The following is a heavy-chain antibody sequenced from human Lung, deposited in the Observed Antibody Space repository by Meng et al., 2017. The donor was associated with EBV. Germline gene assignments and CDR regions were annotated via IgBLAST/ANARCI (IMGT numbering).Heavy chain of an antibody. CDR1: GASVTNKNKY. CDR2: IYYSGRT. J-gene: IGHJ4*02. CDR3: ARGDLDGDCYYCLDF. V-gene: IGHV4-39*07. D-gene: IGHD2-21*02. Sequence: QLGLRSRGPGLESPTETLSLTCRVPGASVTNKNKYWGWMRQARGKGLEWIGNIYYSGRTNYNPSLTSRVAISVDTSKNQFSLRLNSVTAADSAIYSCARGDLDGDCYYCLDFWGQGALVTVSS.